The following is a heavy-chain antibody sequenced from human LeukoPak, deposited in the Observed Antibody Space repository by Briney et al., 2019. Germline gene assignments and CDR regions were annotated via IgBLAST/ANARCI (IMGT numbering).Heavy chain of an antibody. V-gene: IGHV4-59*01. D-gene: IGHD6-13*01. J-gene: IGHJ4*02. CDR2: IYYSGST. Sequence: MPSETLSHTCTVSGGSISSYYWSWIRQPPGKGLEWIGYIYYSGSTNYNPSLKSRVTISVDTSKNQFSLKLSSVTAADTAVYYCARGGGRAFDYWGQGTLVTVSS. CDR1: GGSISSYY. CDR3: ARGGGRAFDY.